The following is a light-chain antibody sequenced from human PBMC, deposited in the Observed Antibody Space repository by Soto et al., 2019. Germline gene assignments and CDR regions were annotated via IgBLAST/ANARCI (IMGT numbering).Light chain of an antibody. CDR3: QSYDSSLSDSV. V-gene: IGLV1-40*01. J-gene: IGLJ2*01. Sequence: QSVLTQPPSVSGAPGQRVSISCTGRSSNIGAGYDVHWYQQFPGTAPKLLIYDNSNRPSGVPDRFSGSKSGTSASLAITGLQAEDEADYYCQSYDSSLSDSVFGGGTKLTVL. CDR2: DNS. CDR1: SSNIGAGYD.